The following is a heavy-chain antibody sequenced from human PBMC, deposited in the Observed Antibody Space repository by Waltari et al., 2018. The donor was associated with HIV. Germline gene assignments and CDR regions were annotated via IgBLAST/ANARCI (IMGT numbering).Heavy chain of an antibody. V-gene: IGHV1-8*01. Sequence: VQLVQSGAEVKKPGASVKVSCKASGYAFATYDVNWVRQATGQGTEWMGWMSPNSGNTVYAQEFQGRVTMTRDTSISTVYMELSSLTSEDTAVYYCARGGSASMDVWGQGTTVTVSS. CDR2: MSPNSGNT. CDR3: ARGGSASMDV. CDR1: GYAFATYD. J-gene: IGHJ6*02.